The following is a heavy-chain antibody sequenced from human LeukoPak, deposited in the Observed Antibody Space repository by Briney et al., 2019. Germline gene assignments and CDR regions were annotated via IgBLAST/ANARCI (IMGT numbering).Heavy chain of an antibody. J-gene: IGHJ4*02. CDR2: MSAYNGNR. CDR3: ARPSPQKGIDY. V-gene: IGHV1-18*01. D-gene: IGHD6-13*01. Sequence: ASVKVSCKASGYSFTSYGFNWVRQAPGQGLEWMGWMSAYNGNRNYAQKLQGRVTMTTDTSTSTAYMELRSLRSDDTAVYYCARPSPQKGIDYWGQGTLVTVSS. CDR1: GYSFTSYG.